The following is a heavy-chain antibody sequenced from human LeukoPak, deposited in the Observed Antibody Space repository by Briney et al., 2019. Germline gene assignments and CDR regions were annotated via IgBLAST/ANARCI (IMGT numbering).Heavy chain of an antibody. CDR2: ISSSGST. CDR3: AANSLDSGSYYSFDY. D-gene: IGHD1-26*01. V-gene: IGHV4-61*02. J-gene: IGHJ4*02. Sequence: SETLSLTCTVSGDSISSGDYYWSWIRQPAGKGLEWIGRISSSGSTNYNPSLKSRVTISVDTSKNQFSLKLSSVTAADTAVYYCAANSLDSGSYYSFDYWGQGTLVTVSS. CDR1: GDSISSGDYY.